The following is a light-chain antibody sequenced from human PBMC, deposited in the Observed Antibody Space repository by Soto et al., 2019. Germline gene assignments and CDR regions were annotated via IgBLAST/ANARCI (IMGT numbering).Light chain of an antibody. CDR1: SSNIGTGYD. CDR2: DNS. J-gene: IGLJ2*01. CDR3: QSYDSSLSGSV. V-gene: IGLV1-40*01. Sequence: HSVLTQPPSVSGAPGQRVTISCTGSSSNIGTGYDVYWYQQLPGTAPKLLIYDNSNRPSGVPYRFSGSKSGTSASLAITGLQAEDEADYYCQSYDSSLSGSVFGGGTKLTVL.